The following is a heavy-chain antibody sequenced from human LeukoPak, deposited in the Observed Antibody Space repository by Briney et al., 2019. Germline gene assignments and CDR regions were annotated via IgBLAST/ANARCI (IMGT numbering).Heavy chain of an antibody. Sequence: GGSLRLSCAASGFTFNNAWMTWVRQAPGKGLEWVGRIKSKTDGGTTDYAAPVKGRFTISRDDSKNTLYLQMNSLKTEDTAVYYCARDYDILTGYTTGIDYWGQGTLVTVSS. J-gene: IGHJ4*02. CDR1: GFTFNNAW. CDR2: IKSKTDGGTT. CDR3: ARDYDILTGYTTGIDY. D-gene: IGHD3-9*01. V-gene: IGHV3-15*01.